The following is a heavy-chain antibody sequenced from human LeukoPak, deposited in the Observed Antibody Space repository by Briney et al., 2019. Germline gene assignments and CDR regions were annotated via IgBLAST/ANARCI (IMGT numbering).Heavy chain of an antibody. J-gene: IGHJ4*02. V-gene: IGHV3-48*02. D-gene: IGHD1-26*01. Sequence: GGSLRLSCAASGFTFSNYNMNWVRQAPGKGLEWISYISSSGRTTDYADSVKGRFTISRDNAKNSLYLQMNSLKDGDTAVYYCATSGTYRFDYWGQGTLVTVSS. CDR2: ISSSGRTT. CDR3: ATSGTYRFDY. CDR1: GFTFSNYN.